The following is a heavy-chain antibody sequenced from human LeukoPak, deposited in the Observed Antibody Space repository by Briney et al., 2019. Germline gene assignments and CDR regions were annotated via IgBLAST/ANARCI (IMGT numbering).Heavy chain of an antibody. D-gene: IGHD2-15*01. Sequence: ASVKVSCKASGYTFTSYGISWVRQAPGQGLEWMGWISAYNGNTNYAQKLQGRVTMTTDTSTSTAYMELRSLRSDDTAVYYCARGGGVGYCSGGSCYPYYFDYWGQGTLVTVSS. J-gene: IGHJ4*02. CDR2: ISAYNGNT. CDR1: GYTFTSYG. CDR3: ARGGGVGYCSGGSCYPYYFDY. V-gene: IGHV1-18*01.